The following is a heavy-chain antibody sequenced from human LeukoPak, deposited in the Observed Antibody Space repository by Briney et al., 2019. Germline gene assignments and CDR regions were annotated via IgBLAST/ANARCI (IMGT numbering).Heavy chain of an antibody. CDR3: ARPGSSSWYGDAFDN. CDR2: IYPGDSDT. Sequence: GESLKISCKGSGYSFTSYWIGWVRRLPGKGLEWMGIIYPGDSDTRYSPSFQGQVTISADKSISTAYLQWSSLKASDTAMYYCARPGSSSWYGDAFDNWGQGTMVTVSS. V-gene: IGHV5-51*01. J-gene: IGHJ3*02. D-gene: IGHD6-13*01. CDR1: GYSFTSYW.